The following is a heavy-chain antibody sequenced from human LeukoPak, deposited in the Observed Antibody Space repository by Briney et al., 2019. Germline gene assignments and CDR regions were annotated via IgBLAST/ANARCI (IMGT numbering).Heavy chain of an antibody. Sequence: SETLSLTCTVSGGSISSSSYYWGWIRQPPGKGLEWIGSIYYSGSTYYNPSLKSRVTISVDTSKNQFSLKLSSVTAADTAVYYCARATLYSSTYYFDYWGQGTLVTVSS. CDR1: GGSISSSSYY. CDR2: IYYSGST. J-gene: IGHJ4*02. CDR3: ARATLYSSTYYFDY. V-gene: IGHV4-39*07. D-gene: IGHD6-13*01.